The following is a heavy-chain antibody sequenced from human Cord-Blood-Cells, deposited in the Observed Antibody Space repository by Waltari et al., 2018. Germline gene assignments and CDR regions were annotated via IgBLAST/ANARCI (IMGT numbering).Heavy chain of an antibody. J-gene: IGHJ3*02. CDR1: GCTFSSYA. Sequence: QVQLVQSGAEVKKPASPVKASCKASGCTFSSYAISWVRKAPGQGLEWMGGIIPIFGTANYAQKFQGRVTITADESTSTAYMELSSLRSEDTAVYYCARGTGIFLGGEAFDIWGQGTMVTVSS. V-gene: IGHV1-69*01. CDR3: ARGTGIFLGGEAFDI. CDR2: IIPIFGTA. D-gene: IGHD1-1*01.